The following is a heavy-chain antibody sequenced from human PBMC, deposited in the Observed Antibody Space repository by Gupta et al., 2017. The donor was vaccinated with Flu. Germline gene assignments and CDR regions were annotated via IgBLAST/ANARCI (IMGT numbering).Heavy chain of an antibody. CDR3: AKYGAQLWSFNWFDP. J-gene: IGHJ5*02. V-gene: IGHV4-38-2*01. D-gene: IGHD5-18*01. Sequence: QVQLQESGPGLVKPSETLSLTCAVSGYSISTDYYWAWIRQPPGKGLEWIGSIYHSGSTYYNVSLKSRVTISIDTSKNQFSLKVHSVTAADTAVYYCAKYGAQLWSFNWFDPWGQGILVTVSS. CDR2: IYHSGST. CDR1: GYSISTDYY.